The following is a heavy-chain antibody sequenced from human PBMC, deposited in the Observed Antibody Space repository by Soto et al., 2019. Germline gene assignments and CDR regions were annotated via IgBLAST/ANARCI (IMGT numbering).Heavy chain of an antibody. CDR1: GVSFNNNG. CDR2: VSPPFRTS. V-gene: IGHV1-69*01. D-gene: IGHD3-10*01. Sequence: QVQLVQSGAEVKKPGSSVKVSCKTSGVSFNNNGIGWVRQAPGHGLEWMGGVSPPFRTSNYARKFQGRISITAGAFQGNVHKELSSLTSEDTAQYYCARVLYYGSGSYSPYGMDVWGQGTTVTVSS. J-gene: IGHJ6*02. CDR3: ARVLYYGSGSYSPYGMDV.